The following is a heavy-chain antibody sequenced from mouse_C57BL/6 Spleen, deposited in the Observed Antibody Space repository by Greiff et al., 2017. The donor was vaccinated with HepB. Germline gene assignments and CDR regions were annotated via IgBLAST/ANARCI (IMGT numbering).Heavy chain of an antibody. J-gene: IGHJ1*03. Sequence: VQLQQSGPELVKPGASVKISCKASGYAFSSSWMNWVKQRPGKGLEWIGRIYPGDGDTNYNGKFKGKATLTADKSSSTAYMQLSSLTSEDSAVYFCARCYYGSNWYFDVWGTGTTVTVSS. D-gene: IGHD1-1*01. V-gene: IGHV1-82*01. CDR2: IYPGDGDT. CDR1: GYAFSSSW. CDR3: ARCYYGSNWYFDV.